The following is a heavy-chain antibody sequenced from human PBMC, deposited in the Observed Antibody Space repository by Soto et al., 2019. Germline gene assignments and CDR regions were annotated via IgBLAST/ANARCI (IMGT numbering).Heavy chain of an antibody. Sequence: SETLSLTCTVSGGSISSRGYYWGWIRQPPGKGLEWIGTIYYSGSTYYNPSLKSRVTISVDTSKNQFSLKLSSVTAADTAVYYCARDYSSYGPFDYWGQGTLVTVSS. J-gene: IGHJ4*02. CDR2: IYYSGST. D-gene: IGHD5-18*01. CDR3: ARDYSSYGPFDY. V-gene: IGHV4-39*07. CDR1: GGSISSRGYY.